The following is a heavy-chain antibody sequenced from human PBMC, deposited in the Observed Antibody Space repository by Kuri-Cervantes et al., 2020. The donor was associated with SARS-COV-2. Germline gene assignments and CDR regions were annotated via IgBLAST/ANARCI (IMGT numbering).Heavy chain of an antibody. Sequence: LCLTCTVSGGSISSSSYYWGWVLQAPGKARECVSSMVGSGSDIYYADSVKDPFTISNESGKNALYLHMNSLRGDDTLVYYCTRVAGEGPIYYYNMYDWGQGTPVTVSS. CDR3: TRVAGEGPIYYYNMYD. CDR2: MVGSGSDI. J-gene: IGHJ6*03. CDR1: GGSISSSSYY. D-gene: IGHD2-21*01. V-gene: IGHV3-21*01.